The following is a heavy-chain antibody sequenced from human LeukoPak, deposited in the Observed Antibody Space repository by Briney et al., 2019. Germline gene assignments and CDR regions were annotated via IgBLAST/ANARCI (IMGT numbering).Heavy chain of an antibody. J-gene: IGHJ6*03. CDR3: ARGPQYDFWSGYYYMDV. D-gene: IGHD3-3*01. V-gene: IGHV1-18*01. Sequence: ASVKVSCKASGYTFTSYGISWVRQAPGQGLEWMGWISAYNGNTNYAQKLQGRVTMTTDTSTSTAYMELRSLRSEDTAVYYCARGPQYDFWSGYYYMDVWGKGTTVTVSS. CDR2: ISAYNGNT. CDR1: GYTFTSYG.